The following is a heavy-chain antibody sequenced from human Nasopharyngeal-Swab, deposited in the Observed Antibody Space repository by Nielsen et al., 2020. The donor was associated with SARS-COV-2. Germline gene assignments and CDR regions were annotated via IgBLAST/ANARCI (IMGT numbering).Heavy chain of an antibody. J-gene: IGHJ5*01. Sequence: SETLSLTCAVYGGSFSGYYWSWIRQPPGKGLDWIGYISYGGSTNYNPSLRSRVTISVDTSKSQFSLKLTSVTAADTAVYYCARELYDGSGLLDSWGHGTLVTVSS. D-gene: IGHD3-22*01. CDR3: ARELYDGSGLLDS. CDR2: ISYGGST. CDR1: GGSFSGYY. V-gene: IGHV4-59*13.